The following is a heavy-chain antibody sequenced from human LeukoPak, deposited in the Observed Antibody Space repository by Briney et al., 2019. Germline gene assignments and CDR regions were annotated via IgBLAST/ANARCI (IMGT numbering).Heavy chain of an antibody. CDR3: ATRYSSSWYFDY. CDR2: FDPEDGET. CDR1: GYTLTELS. D-gene: IGHD6-13*01. Sequence: ASVKVSCKVSGYTLTELSMHWVRQAPGKGLEWRGGFDPEDGETIYAQKFQGRVTMTEDTSTDTAYMELSSLRSEDTAVYYCATRYSSSWYFDYWGQGTLVTVSS. V-gene: IGHV1-24*01. J-gene: IGHJ4*02.